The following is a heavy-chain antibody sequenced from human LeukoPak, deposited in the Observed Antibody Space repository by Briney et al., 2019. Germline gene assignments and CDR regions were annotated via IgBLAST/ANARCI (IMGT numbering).Heavy chain of an antibody. D-gene: IGHD3-10*01. Sequence: PGGSLRLSCAASGFTFSSYSMNWVRQAPAKGLEWVSSISSSSSYIYYADSVKGRFTISRDNAKNSLYLQMNSLRAEDSAVYYCARDYYGSGSYDYWGQGTLVTVSS. J-gene: IGHJ4*02. CDR1: GFTFSSYS. CDR3: ARDYYGSGSYDY. V-gene: IGHV3-21*01. CDR2: ISSSSSYI.